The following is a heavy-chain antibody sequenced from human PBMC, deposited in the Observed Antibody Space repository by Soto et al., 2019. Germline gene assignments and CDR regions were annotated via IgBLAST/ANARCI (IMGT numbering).Heavy chain of an antibody. D-gene: IGHD3-16*01. CDR1: GFALTTSGVG. CDR3: AHAYGAIPDDWFDP. Sequence: QITLNESGPTLVKPTQSLTLTCTFSGFALTTSGVGVAWIRQPPGKALEWLGVIYWDDDKKDSPPLKSRLTISKDTSKEQVVLKRTNKAPVDSGTYYGAHAYGAIPDDWFDPWGQGTLVTVSS. J-gene: IGHJ5*02. CDR2: IYWDDDK. V-gene: IGHV2-5*02.